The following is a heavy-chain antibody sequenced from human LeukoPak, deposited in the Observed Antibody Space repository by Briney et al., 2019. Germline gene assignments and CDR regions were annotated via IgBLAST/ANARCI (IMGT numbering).Heavy chain of an antibody. D-gene: IGHD4-17*01. CDR2: ISSSSSYI. CDR3: ARDHDYGDYGGFDP. CDR1: GFTFSSYS. Sequence: PGGSLRLSCAASGFTFSSYSMNWVRQAPGKGLEWVSSISSSSSYIYYADSVKGRFTISRDNAKNSLYLQMNSLRAEDTAVYYCARDHDYGDYGGFDPWGQGNLVTVSS. V-gene: IGHV3-21*01. J-gene: IGHJ5*02.